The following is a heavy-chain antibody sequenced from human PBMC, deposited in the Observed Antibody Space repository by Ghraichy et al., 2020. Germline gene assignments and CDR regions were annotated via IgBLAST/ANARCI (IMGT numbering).Heavy chain of an antibody. V-gene: IGHV3-7*03. J-gene: IGHJ4*02. CDR2: IKSDGSEE. CDR3: GSGYYYPTDI. D-gene: IGHD3-22*01. Sequence: GESLNISCAASGFTFSENRMTWVRQAPGKGLEWVASIKSDGSEERYVASVEGRFTISRDNAKNSLYLQMNSLTAEDTAIYYCGSGYYYPTDIWGQGTLVTVSS. CDR1: GFTFSENR.